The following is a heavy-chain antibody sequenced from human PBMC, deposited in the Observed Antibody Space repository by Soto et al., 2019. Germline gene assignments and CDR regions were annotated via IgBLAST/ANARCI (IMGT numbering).Heavy chain of an antibody. J-gene: IGHJ5*02. CDR3: ARDSILTGRVGYNWFDP. D-gene: IGHD3-9*01. V-gene: IGHV1-69*13. Sequence: SVKVSCKASGGTFSSYAISWVRQAPGQGLEWIGGIIPIFGTANYAQKFQGRVTITADESTSTAYMELSSLRSEDTAVYYCARDSILTGRVGYNWFDPWGQGTLVTVSS. CDR2: IIPIFGTA. CDR1: GGTFSSYA.